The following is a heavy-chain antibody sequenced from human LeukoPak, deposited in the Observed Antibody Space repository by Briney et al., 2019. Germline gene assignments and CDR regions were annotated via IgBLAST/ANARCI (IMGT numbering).Heavy chain of an antibody. CDR3: ARRGVVAAPHFDY. D-gene: IGHD2-15*01. CDR2: ISSSGSTI. CDR1: AFTFSDYY. Sequence: PGGSLRLSCAASAFTFSDYYMTWIRQAPGKGLEWLSYISSSGSTIYYADSVKGRFTISRDNAKNSLFLHMNGLRAEDTAVYYCARRGVVAAPHFDYWGQGTLVTVSS. V-gene: IGHV3-11*01. J-gene: IGHJ4*02.